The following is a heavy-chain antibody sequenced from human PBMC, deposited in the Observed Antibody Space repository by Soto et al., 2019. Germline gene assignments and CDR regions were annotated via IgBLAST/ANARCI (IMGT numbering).Heavy chain of an antibody. CDR3: ARDSQDYVWGSYRYTY. D-gene: IGHD3-16*02. J-gene: IGHJ4*02. CDR1: GGSISSGDYY. Sequence: RSLACTVSGGSISSGDYYWSWIRQPPGKGLEWIGYIYYSGSTYYNPSLKSRVTISVDTSKNQFSLKLSSVTAADTAVYYCARDSQDYVWGSYRYTYWGQGTLVTVSS. CDR2: IYYSGST. V-gene: IGHV4-30-4*01.